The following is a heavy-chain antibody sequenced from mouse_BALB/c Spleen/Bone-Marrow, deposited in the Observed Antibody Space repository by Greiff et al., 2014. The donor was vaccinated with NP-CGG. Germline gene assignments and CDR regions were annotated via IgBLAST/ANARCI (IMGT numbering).Heavy chain of an antibody. J-gene: IGHJ1*01. Sequence: EVMLVESGGGLVKPGGSLKLSCAASGFTFSSYAMSWVRQTPEKRLEWVATISSGGSYTYYADSVKGRVTISRDTAKNTLYLQMSRLRSEDTAIYYCARQDDDGSSPHWYFDVWGAGTTVTVSS. V-gene: IGHV5-9-1*01. D-gene: IGHD1-1*01. CDR1: GFTFSSYA. CDR3: ARQDDDGSSPHWYFDV. CDR2: ISSGGSYT.